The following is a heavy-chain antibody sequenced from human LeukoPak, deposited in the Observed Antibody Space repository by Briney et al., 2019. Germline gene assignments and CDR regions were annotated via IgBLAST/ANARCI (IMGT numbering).Heavy chain of an antibody. J-gene: IGHJ4*02. CDR3: ARGLRIPTRIVGATNDY. Sequence: ASVKVSCKASGGTFTSYDTNWVRQATGQGLEWMGWMNPNSGNTGYAQKFQGRVTMTRNTSISTAYMELSSLRSEDTAVYYCARGLRIPTRIVGATNDYWGQGTLVTVSS. CDR1: GGTFTSYD. D-gene: IGHD1-26*01. CDR2: MNPNSGNT. V-gene: IGHV1-8*01.